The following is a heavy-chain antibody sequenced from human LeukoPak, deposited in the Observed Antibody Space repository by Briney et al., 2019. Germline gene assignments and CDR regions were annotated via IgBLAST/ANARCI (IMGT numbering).Heavy chain of an antibody. V-gene: IGHV3-30*02. CDR3: AKDYWWFGELLLFDY. Sequence: PGGSLRLSCAASGFTFSSYWMSWVRQAPGKGLEWVAFIRYDGSNKYYADSVKGRFTISRDNSKNTLYLQMNSLRAEDTAVYYCAKDYWWFGELLLFDYWGQGTLVTVSS. J-gene: IGHJ4*02. CDR2: IRYDGSNK. CDR1: GFTFSSYW. D-gene: IGHD3-10*01.